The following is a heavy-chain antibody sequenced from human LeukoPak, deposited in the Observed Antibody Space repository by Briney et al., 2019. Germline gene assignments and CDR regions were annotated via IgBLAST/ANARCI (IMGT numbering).Heavy chain of an antibody. V-gene: IGHV1-2*02. J-gene: IGHJ4*02. CDR3: ARGIKFYDYRTYFDF. Sequence: ASVKVSCKASGYTFTDYYIHWVRLAPGQGLEWMGWINPKSGETKYAQNLQGRVSLTRDSSINTASMELSGLRSDDTAVYFCARGIKFYDYRTYFDFWGQGTPVTVSS. CDR1: GYTFTDYY. D-gene: IGHD5/OR15-5a*01. CDR2: INPKSGET.